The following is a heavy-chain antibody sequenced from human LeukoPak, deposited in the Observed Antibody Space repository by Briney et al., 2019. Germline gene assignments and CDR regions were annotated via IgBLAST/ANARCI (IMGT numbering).Heavy chain of an antibody. J-gene: IGHJ6*02. CDR2: IYYSGST. D-gene: IGHD1-26*01. Sequence: PSETLSLTCTVSGGSISSSSYYWGWIRQPPGKGLEWIGSIYYSGSTYYNPSLKSRVTISVDTSKNQFSLKLSSVTAADTAVYYCARGPGGRKRVDVWGQGTTVTVS. CDR1: GGSISSSSYY. CDR3: ARGPGGRKRVDV. V-gene: IGHV4-39*07.